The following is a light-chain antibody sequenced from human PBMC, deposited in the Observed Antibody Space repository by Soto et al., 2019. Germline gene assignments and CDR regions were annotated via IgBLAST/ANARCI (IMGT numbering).Light chain of an antibody. CDR1: QSVLYSSNNKNY. Sequence: DIVMTQSPDSLAVSLGERATINCKSSQSVLYSSNNKNYLAWYQQKPGQPPKLLIYWASTRESGVPDRFSGSGSETDFTLNISSLQAEDVAVYYCQQYDSTPTFGGGTKVEIK. J-gene: IGKJ4*01. CDR2: WAS. V-gene: IGKV4-1*01. CDR3: QQYDSTPT.